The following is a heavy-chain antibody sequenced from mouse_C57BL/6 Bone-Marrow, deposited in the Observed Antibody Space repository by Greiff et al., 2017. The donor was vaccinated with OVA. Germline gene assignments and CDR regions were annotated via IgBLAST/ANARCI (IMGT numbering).Heavy chain of an antibody. CDR1: GYTFTSYW. Sequence: GQLQQPGAELVKPGASDNLSCKASGYTFTSYWMHWVKQRPGRGLEWIGRIDPNSGGTKYNEKFKSKATLTVDKPSSTAYMQLSSLTSEDSAVYYCARGGSSLYYYAMDYWGQGTSVTVSS. J-gene: IGHJ4*01. V-gene: IGHV1-72*01. CDR3: ARGGSSLYYYAMDY. D-gene: IGHD1-1*01. CDR2: IDPNSGGT.